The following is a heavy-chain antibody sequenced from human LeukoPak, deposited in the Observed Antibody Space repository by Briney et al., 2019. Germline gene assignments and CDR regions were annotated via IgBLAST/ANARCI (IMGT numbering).Heavy chain of an antibody. CDR1: GFTFTNYG. CDR2: ISYDGSNK. V-gene: IGHV3-30*18. J-gene: IGHJ4*02. D-gene: IGHD6-19*01. CDR3: AKHSLKTEYSGGRIWDC. Sequence: PGRSLRLSCAASGFTFTNYGMHWVRQAPGKGLEWVAVISYDGSNKYYVDSVKGRFTISRDNSKNTLSLQMNSLRGEDTAVYYCAKHSLKTEYSGGRIWDCWGQGTLVTVSS.